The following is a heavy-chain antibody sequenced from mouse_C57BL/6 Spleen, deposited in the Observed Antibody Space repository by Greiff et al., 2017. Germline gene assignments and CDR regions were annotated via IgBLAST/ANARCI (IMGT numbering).Heavy chain of an antibody. CDR3: ARSYGSSAWFAY. D-gene: IGHD1-1*01. Sequence: QVQLQQSGAELVRPGTSVKVSCKASGYAFTNYLIEWVKQRPGQGLEWIGVINPGSGGTNYNETFKGKATLTADKSSSTAYMQLSSLTSEDSAVYFCARSYGSSAWFAYWGQGTLVTVSA. J-gene: IGHJ3*01. CDR2: INPGSGGT. V-gene: IGHV1-54*01. CDR1: GYAFTNYL.